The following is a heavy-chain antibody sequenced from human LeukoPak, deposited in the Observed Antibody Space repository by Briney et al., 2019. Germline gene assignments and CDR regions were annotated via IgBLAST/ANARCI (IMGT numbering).Heavy chain of an antibody. CDR3: AREGPFQLLWGTYFDY. J-gene: IGHJ4*02. D-gene: IGHD2-2*01. CDR1: GGSISSYY. CDR2: IYYSGST. Sequence: SETLSLTCTVSGGSISSYYWSWIRQPPGKGLEWIGYIYYSGSTNYNPSLKSRVTISVDTSNNRFSLKLTSVTAADTAVYYCAREGPFQLLWGTYFDYWGQGTLVTVSS. V-gene: IGHV4-59*01.